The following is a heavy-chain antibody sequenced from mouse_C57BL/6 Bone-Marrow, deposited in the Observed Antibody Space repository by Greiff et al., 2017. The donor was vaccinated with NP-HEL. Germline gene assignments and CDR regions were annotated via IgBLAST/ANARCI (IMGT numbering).Heavy chain of an antibody. V-gene: IGHV1-18*01. CDR1: GYTFTDYN. CDR3: ATGKDYDGRAWFAY. D-gene: IGHD2-4*01. CDR2: INPNNGGT. Sequence: VQLKESGPELVKPGASVKIPCKASGYTFTDYNMDWVKQSHGKSLEWIGDINPNNGGTIYNQKFKGKATLTVDKSSSTAYMELRSLTSEDTAVYYCATGKDYDGRAWFAYWGQGTLVTVSA. J-gene: IGHJ3*01.